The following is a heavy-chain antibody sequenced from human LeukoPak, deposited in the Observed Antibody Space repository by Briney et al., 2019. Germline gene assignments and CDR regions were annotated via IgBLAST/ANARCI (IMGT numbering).Heavy chain of an antibody. V-gene: IGHV1-46*01. J-gene: IGHJ4*02. CDR1: GYTFTTYY. CDR2: INPSGGTT. CDR3: AREIPHTYYFDY. Sequence: ASVKVSCKASGYTFTTYYMHWVRQAPGQGLEWMGIINPSGGTTRYAQKFQGRVTMIRDTSTSTVYMELSSLRSEDTAVYYCAREIPHTYYFDYWGQGTLVTVSS.